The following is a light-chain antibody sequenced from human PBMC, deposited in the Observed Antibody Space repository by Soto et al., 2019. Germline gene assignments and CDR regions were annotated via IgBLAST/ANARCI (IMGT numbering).Light chain of an antibody. V-gene: IGKV3-15*01. Sequence: EIVMTQSPATLSVSPGEGATLSCRASQSISSNLAWYQQKPGQAPKLLIYGASTRATGFPARFSGSGSGTEFTLTISSLPSENFGVYYCQQYDDWPLTFGAGTKV. CDR2: GAS. CDR3: QQYDDWPLT. CDR1: QSISSN. J-gene: IGKJ4*01.